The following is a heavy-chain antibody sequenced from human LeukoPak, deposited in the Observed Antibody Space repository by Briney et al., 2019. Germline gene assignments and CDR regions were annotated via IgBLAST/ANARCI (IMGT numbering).Heavy chain of an antibody. Sequence: GRSLRLSCAASGFTFSSYAMHWVRQAPGKGLEWVAVISYDGSNKYYADSVKGRFTISRDNSKNTLYLQMNSLRAEDTAVYYCARSLRLGELSLYAHPDYWGQGTLVTVSS. J-gene: IGHJ4*02. CDR2: ISYDGSNK. CDR3: ARSLRLGELSLYAHPDY. V-gene: IGHV3-30-3*01. CDR1: GFTFSSYA. D-gene: IGHD3-16*02.